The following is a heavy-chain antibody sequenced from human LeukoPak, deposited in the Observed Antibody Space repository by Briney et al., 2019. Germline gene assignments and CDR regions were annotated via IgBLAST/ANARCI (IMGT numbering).Heavy chain of an antibody. Sequence: SETLSLTCSVSGDSITTSYWTWIRQSPGKGLEWIGYIYYPGSTLSNPSLKSRLSLSLHTSKSQFSLKLLSVTAADTATYYCARVGGGGMRFRHYMDVWGKGTPVTVSS. CDR2: IYYPGST. D-gene: IGHD3-16*01. J-gene: IGHJ6*03. CDR3: ARVGGGGMRFRHYMDV. V-gene: IGHV4-59*01. CDR1: GDSITTSY.